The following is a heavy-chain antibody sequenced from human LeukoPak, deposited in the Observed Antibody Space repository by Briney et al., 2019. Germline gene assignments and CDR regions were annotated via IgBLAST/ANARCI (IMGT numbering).Heavy chain of an antibody. CDR2: IIPIFGTA. CDR3: ARVIVVHGIYYFDY. CDR1: GGTFSSYA. Sequence: SVKVSCKASGGTFSSYAISWVRQAPGQGLEWMGGIIPIFGTANYAQKFQGRVTITTDESTSTAYMELSSLRSEGTAVYYCARVIVVHGIYYFDYWGQGTLVTVSS. D-gene: IGHD1-26*01. J-gene: IGHJ4*02. V-gene: IGHV1-69*05.